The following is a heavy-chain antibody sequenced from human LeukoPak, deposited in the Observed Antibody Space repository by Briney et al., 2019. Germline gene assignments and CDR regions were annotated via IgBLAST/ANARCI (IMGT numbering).Heavy chain of an antibody. CDR2: IYYSGST. CDR3: ASHYGSGSFYSPFDY. D-gene: IGHD3-10*01. J-gene: IGHJ4*02. CDR1: GGSISSYY. Sequence: KPSETLSLTCTVSGGSISSYYWSWIRLPPGKGLEWIGYIYYSGSTNYNPSLKSRVTISLDTSKNQFSLKLSSVTAADTAVYYCASHYGSGSFYSPFDYWGQGTLVTVSS. V-gene: IGHV4-59*01.